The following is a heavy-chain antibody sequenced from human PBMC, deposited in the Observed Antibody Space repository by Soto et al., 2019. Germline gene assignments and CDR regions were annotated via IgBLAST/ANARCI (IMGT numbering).Heavy chain of an antibody. Sequence: ASVKVSCKASGYIFSSFYINWVRQAPGQGLEWMGWTSGYSGNSKYAQKFQGRVTMTTDTSTNTGYMEMRSLTSDDTAVYYCARDIFGHVDAFYLWGQGTMVTVSS. CDR2: TSGYSGNS. CDR1: GYIFSSFY. D-gene: IGHD3-3*02. CDR3: ARDIFGHVDAFYL. J-gene: IGHJ3*01. V-gene: IGHV1-18*01.